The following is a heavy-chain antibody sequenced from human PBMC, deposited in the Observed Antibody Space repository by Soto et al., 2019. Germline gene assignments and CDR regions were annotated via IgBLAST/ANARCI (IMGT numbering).Heavy chain of an antibody. J-gene: IGHJ5*02. CDR2: VYYSGST. CDR3: ARWGSWFDP. D-gene: IGHD3-16*01. V-gene: IGHV4-39*01. CDR1: GGSISSSDYY. Sequence: SETLSLTCTVSGGSISSSDYYLGWIRQPPGKGLEWIGSVYYSGSTYYTPSLKSRVTISVDTSKNQFSLKLSSVTAADTAVYYCARWGSWFDPWGQGTLVTVSS.